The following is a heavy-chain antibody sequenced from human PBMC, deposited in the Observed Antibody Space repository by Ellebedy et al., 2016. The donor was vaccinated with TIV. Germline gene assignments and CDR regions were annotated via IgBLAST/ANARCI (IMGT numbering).Heavy chain of an antibody. CDR1: GGTFSSYA. V-gene: IGHV1-69*13. J-gene: IGHJ3*02. CDR3: ARGGLRTTEYAFDI. CDR2: IIPIFGTA. D-gene: IGHD1-1*01. Sequence: SVKVSCXASGGTFSSYAISWVRQAPGQGLEWMGGIIPIFGTANYAQKFQGRVTITADESTSTAYMELSSLRSEDTAVYYCARGGLRTTEYAFDIWGQGTMVTVSS.